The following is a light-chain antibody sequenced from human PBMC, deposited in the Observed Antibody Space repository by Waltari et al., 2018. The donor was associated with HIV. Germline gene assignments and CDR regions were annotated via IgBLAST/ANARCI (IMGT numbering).Light chain of an antibody. CDR2: WAS. CDR1: QSVLYSSNNKNY. Sequence: DIVMTQSPDSLAVSLGERAAINCKSSQSVLYSSNNKNYLAWYQQKPGQPPTLLIYWASTRESGVPDRFSGSGFGTDFTLTISSLQAEDVAVYYCQQYYSTPHSFGQGTKLDIK. V-gene: IGKV4-1*01. CDR3: QQYYSTPHS. J-gene: IGKJ2*03.